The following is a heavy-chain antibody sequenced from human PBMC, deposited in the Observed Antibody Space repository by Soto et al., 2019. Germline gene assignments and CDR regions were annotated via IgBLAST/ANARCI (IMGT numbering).Heavy chain of an antibody. CDR2: ISPYNGHT. CDR3: ARDLTIVPATHPRLENYGMDV. V-gene: IGHV1-18*01. J-gene: IGHJ6*02. Sequence: ALMKVSRKASGYSFTSYRISWVRRDTGQGLEWMGWISPYNGHTQFVERFQGRVTMTTDTSTKTAYMELRNLRSDDTAHYYCARDLTIVPATHPRLENYGMDVWGQGTTVTVSS. CDR1: GYSFTSYR. D-gene: IGHD2-2*01.